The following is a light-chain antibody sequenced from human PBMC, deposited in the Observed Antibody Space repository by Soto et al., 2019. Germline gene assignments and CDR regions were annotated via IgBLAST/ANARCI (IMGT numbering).Light chain of an antibody. Sequence: MTQSPATVAVPPRERATLSCRASQRGSSNLAWYQQKPGQAPRLLIYGASTRATGIPARFSGSGSGTEFTLAISSLQSEDFALYYCQLYTNWPRTFGQGSKV. CDR1: QRGSSN. V-gene: IGKV3-15*01. CDR2: GAS. J-gene: IGKJ1*01. CDR3: QLYTNWPRT.